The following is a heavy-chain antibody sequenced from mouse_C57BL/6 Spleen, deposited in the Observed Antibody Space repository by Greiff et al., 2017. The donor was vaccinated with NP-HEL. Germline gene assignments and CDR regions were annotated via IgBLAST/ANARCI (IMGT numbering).Heavy chain of an antibody. CDR3: ARWVYYGGAMDY. Sequence: QVQLQQSGPELVKPGASVKISCKASGYAFSSSWMNWVKQRPGKGLEWIGRIYPGDGDTNYNGKFKGKATLTADKSSSTAYMQLSSLTSEDSAVYFCARWVYYGGAMDYWGQGTSVTVSS. V-gene: IGHV1-82*01. D-gene: IGHD1-1*01. CDR2: IYPGDGDT. CDR1: GYAFSSSW. J-gene: IGHJ4*01.